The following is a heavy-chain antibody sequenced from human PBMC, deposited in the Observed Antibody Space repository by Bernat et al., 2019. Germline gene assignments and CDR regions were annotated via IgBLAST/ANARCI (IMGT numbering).Heavy chain of an antibody. D-gene: IGHD3-22*01. V-gene: IGHV3-30-3*01. J-gene: IGHJ4*02. Sequence: QVQLVESGGGVVQPGRSLRLSCAASGFTFSTSVLHWVRQAPGKGLEWVTLISPNGSSKQYADSVRGRFTIARDDSKNTLYLQMNSLRAEDTAVYYCAKAINYYDSSGYDYWGQGTLVTVSS. CDR3: AKAINYYDSSGYDY. CDR2: ISPNGSSK. CDR1: GFTFSTSV.